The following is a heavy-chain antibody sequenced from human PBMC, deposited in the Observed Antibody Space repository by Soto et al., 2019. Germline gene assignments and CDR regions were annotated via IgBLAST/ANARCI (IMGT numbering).Heavy chain of an antibody. D-gene: IGHD1-1*01. CDR2: ISGSGGST. CDR1: GFTLSSYT. Sequence: TXGSLRLSCAASGFTLSSYTMSWVRQAPGKGLEWVSAISGSGGSTYYADSVKGRFTISRDNSKNTLYLQMNSLRAEDTAVYYCAKDPAFLQLERRRYFDHWGQGTLVTVSS. J-gene: IGHJ4*02. CDR3: AKDPAFLQLERRRYFDH. V-gene: IGHV3-23*01.